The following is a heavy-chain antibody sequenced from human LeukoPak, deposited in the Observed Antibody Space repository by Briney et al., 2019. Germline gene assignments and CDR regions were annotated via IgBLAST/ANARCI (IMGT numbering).Heavy chain of an antibody. CDR1: GFTVSSNY. CDR2: IYSGGST. V-gene: IGHV3-53*01. J-gene: IGHJ5*02. CDR3: WAHSKQLVQT. Sequence: GGSLRLSCAASGFTVSSNYMSWVRQAPGKGLEWVSVIYSGGSTYHADSVKGRFTISRDNSKNTLYLQMNSLRAEDTAVYYCWAHSKQLVQTWGQGTLVTVSS. D-gene: IGHD6-13*01.